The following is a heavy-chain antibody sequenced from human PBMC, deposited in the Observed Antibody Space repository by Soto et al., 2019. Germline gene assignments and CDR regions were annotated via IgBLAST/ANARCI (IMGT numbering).Heavy chain of an antibody. CDR1: GYTFTSYG. V-gene: IGHV1-18*01. D-gene: IGHD3-10*01. CDR3: ARPTPVWLGEFYYFDY. J-gene: IGHJ4*02. CDR2: ISAYNGNT. Sequence: ASVKVSCKASGYTFTSYGISWVRQAPGQGLEWMGWISAYNGNTNYAQKLQGRVTMATDTSTSTAYMELRSLRSDDTAVYYCARPTPVWLGEFYYFDYWGQGTLVTVSS.